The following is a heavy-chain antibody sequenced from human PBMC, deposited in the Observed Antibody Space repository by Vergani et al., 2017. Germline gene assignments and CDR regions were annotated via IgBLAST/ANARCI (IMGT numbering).Heavy chain of an antibody. Sequence: QVQLVQSGAEVKKPGSSVKVSCKASGGTFSSYAISWVRQAPGQGLEWLGGIIPIFGTANYAQKFQGRVTITADKSTSTAYMELSSLRSEDTAVYYCAGFLPAAIWAEYFQHWGQGTLVTVSS. CDR2: IIPIFGTA. CDR1: GGTFSSYA. J-gene: IGHJ1*01. CDR3: AGFLPAAIWAEYFQH. V-gene: IGHV1-69*06. D-gene: IGHD2-2*01.